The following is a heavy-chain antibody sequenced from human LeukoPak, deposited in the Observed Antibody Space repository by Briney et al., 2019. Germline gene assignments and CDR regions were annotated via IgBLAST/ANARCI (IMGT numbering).Heavy chain of an antibody. Sequence: GGSLRLSCAASGFSFSSYRMNWVRQAPGKGLECVSFIYSDNTHYSDSVKGRFTISRDNSKNTLYLQMNSLRAEDTAVYYCARRAGAYSHPYDYWGQGTLVTVSS. CDR2: IYSDNT. V-gene: IGHV3-53*01. D-gene: IGHD4/OR15-4a*01. J-gene: IGHJ4*02. CDR3: ARRAGAYSHPYDY. CDR1: GFSFSSYR.